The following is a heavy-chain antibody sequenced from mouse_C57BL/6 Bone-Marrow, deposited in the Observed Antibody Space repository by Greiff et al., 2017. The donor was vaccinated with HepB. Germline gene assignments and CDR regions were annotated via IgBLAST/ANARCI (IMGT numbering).Heavy chain of an antibody. J-gene: IGHJ2*01. Sequence: EVQVVESGPGLVKPSQSLSLTCSVTGYSITSGYYWNWIRQFPGNKLEWMGYISYDGSNNYNPSLKNRISITRDTSKNQFFLKLNSVTTEDTATYYCARRGTDYFDYWGQGTTLTVSS. CDR1: GYSITSGYY. V-gene: IGHV3-6*01. CDR2: ISYDGSN. CDR3: ARRGTDYFDY. D-gene: IGHD3-3*01.